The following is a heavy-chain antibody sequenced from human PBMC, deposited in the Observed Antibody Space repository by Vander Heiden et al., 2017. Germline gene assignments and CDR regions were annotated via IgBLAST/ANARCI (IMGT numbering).Heavy chain of an antibody. CDR3: ATLTDGYDTSGAPEDY. CDR2: IYYSGST. V-gene: IGHV4-31*03. J-gene: IGHJ4*02. CDR1: GVSISRGGYY. Sequence: QVQLQESGPGLVKPSQTLSLTCTVSGVSISRGGYYWSWIRQHPGKGLEWIGYIYYSGSTNYNPSLKRRITISVDTSKNQCALKLSSVTAAETAVYYCATLTDGYDTSGAPEDYWGQGTLVTVSS. D-gene: IGHD3-22*01.